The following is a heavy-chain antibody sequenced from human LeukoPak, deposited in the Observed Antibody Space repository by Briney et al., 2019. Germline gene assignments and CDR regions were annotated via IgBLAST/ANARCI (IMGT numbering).Heavy chain of an antibody. CDR1: GYTFTDYY. Sequence: ASVKVSCKASGYTFTDYYMHWVRQAPGQGLEYMGWSNPNSGGTNYAQNFQGRVTMTRDTSITTDYMEVSRLRSDDTAAYYCAWGSLRFNENAFDIWGQGTKVTVSS. D-gene: IGHD3-3*01. V-gene: IGHV1-2*02. CDR3: AWGSLRFNENAFDI. J-gene: IGHJ3*02. CDR2: SNPNSGGT.